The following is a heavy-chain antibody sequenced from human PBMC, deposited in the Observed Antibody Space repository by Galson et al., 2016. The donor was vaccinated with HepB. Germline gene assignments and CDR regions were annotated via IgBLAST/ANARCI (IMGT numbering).Heavy chain of an antibody. CDR3: AKRQQPQQQLAPDAFDV. J-gene: IGHJ3*01. CDR1: GFTFSRYA. V-gene: IGHV3-23*01. CDR2: ISGSAGNT. D-gene: IGHD6-13*01. Sequence: SLRLSCAASGFTFSRYAMSWVRQAPGKGLEWVSTISGSAGNTYYADSVEGRFTISRDNSKNTLSLQMNSLSAEDTAVYYCAKRQQPQQQLAPDAFDVWGQGTLVTVSS.